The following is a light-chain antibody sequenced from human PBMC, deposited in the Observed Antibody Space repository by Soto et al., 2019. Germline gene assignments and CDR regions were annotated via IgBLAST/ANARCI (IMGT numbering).Light chain of an antibody. J-gene: IGLJ1*01. CDR1: SSDVGSYNL. CDR3: CSYAGSSTPYV. Sequence: QSALTQPASVSGSPGQSITISCTGTSSDVGSYNLVSWYQQHPGKAPKLMIYEGSKRPSGVSNRFSCSKSGNTASLTISGLQAEDEDDYYCCSYAGSSTPYVFGTGTKLTVL. V-gene: IGLV2-23*01. CDR2: EGS.